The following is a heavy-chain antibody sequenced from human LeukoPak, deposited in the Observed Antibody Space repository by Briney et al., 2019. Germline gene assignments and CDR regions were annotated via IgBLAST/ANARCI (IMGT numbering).Heavy chain of an antibody. D-gene: IGHD2-2*01. J-gene: IGHJ4*02. Sequence: NPSETLSLTCTVSGGSISSAGYYWSWIRQHPRKGLEWIGYIYYNGQTYYNPSLKSRLTLSADTSDNQFSLKVTSVTAADTAVYYCARGEEYVYYFDYWGQGSLVTVSS. V-gene: IGHV4-31*03. CDR1: GGSISSAGYY. CDR3: ARGEEYVYYFDY. CDR2: IYYNGQT.